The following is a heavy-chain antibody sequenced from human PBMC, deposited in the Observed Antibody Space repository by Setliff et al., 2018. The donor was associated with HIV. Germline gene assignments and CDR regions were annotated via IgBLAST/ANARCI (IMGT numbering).Heavy chain of an antibody. V-gene: IGHV3-23*01. J-gene: IGHJ5*02. CDR3: TTPVDPRA. Sequence: LRLSCAASGFMFSDYAMSWVRQVPGKGLEWVSIISGESRRTSYADSVKGRFTISRDNSKNTMYLQMNSLKTEDTAAYYCTTPVDPRAWGQGTLVTVSS. CDR1: GFMFSDYA. CDR2: ISGESRRT.